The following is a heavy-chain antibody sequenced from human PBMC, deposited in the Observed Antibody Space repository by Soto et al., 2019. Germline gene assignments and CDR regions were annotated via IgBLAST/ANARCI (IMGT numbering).Heavy chain of an antibody. D-gene: IGHD4-17*01. Sequence: EVQLLESGGGLVQPGGSLRLSCAASGFTFSSYAMSWVRQAPGKGLEWVSAISGSGGSTYYADSVKGRFTISRDNSKNSLYLQMNSLRAEDTAVYYCAKGTTVVTHFDYWCQGTLVTVSS. J-gene: IGHJ4*02. CDR2: ISGSGGST. V-gene: IGHV3-23*01. CDR1: GFTFSSYA. CDR3: AKGTTVVTHFDY.